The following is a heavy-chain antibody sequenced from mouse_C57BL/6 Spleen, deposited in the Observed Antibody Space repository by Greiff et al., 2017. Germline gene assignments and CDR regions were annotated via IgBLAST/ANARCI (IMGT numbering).Heavy chain of an antibody. CDR3: ARDYGSFYYFDY. CDR2: IYPGDGDT. Sequence: VQLQQSGPELVKPGASLKISCKASGYAFSSSWMNWVKQRPGKGLEWIGRIYPGDGDTNYNGKFKGKATLTADKSSSTAYMQLSSLTSEDSAVYFCARDYGSFYYFDYWGQGTTLTVSS. V-gene: IGHV1-82*01. CDR1: GYAFSSSW. D-gene: IGHD1-1*01. J-gene: IGHJ2*01.